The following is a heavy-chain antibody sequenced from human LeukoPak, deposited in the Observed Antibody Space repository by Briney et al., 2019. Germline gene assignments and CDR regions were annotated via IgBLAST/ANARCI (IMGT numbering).Heavy chain of an antibody. CDR1: CRSIRSCF. Sequence: PSETLSHTRTLSCRSIRSCFRSGFWQPPPKGLEWIGYIYDSGSINYNPSLTRRVTISLDTPKNQLSLKLSSVTAPDTHGYYCARGGSGYDSFYYYGMGVWGQGTTVTVSS. CDR2: IYDSGSI. CDR3: ARGGSGYDSFYYYGMGV. D-gene: IGHD5-12*01. J-gene: IGHJ6*02. V-gene: IGHV4-59*01.